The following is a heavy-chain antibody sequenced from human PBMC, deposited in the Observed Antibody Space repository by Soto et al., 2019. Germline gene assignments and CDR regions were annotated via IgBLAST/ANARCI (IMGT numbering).Heavy chain of an antibody. V-gene: IGHV4-59*01. CDR2: IYYSGST. D-gene: IGHD3-9*01. CDR1: GGSISSYY. Sequence: SETLSLTCTVSGGSISSYYWSWIRQPPGKGLEWIGYIYYSGSTNYNPSLKSRVTISVDTSKNQFSLKLSSVTAADTAVYYCARDGAYYDILTGYYAPPYDVAFDIWGQGTTVTV. J-gene: IGHJ3*02. CDR3: ARDGAYYDILTGYYAPPYDVAFDI.